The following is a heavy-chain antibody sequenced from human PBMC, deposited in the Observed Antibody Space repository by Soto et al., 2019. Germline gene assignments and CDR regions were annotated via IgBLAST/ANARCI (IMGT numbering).Heavy chain of an antibody. CDR2: IYYSGST. CDR1: GGSISSSSYY. V-gene: IGHV4-39*01. Sequence: SETLSLTCTVSGGSISSSSYYWGWIRQPPGKGLEWIGSIYYSGSTYYNPSLKSRVTISVDTSKNQFSLKLSSVTAADTAVSYCARHVPYYLDYWGQGTLVTVSS. J-gene: IGHJ4*02. CDR3: ARHVPYYLDY.